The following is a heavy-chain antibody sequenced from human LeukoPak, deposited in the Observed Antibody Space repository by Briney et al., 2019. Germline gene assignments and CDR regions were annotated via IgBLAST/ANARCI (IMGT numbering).Heavy chain of an antibody. CDR1: GFTFSSSG. CDR2: ISYDGSNK. Sequence: GGSLRLSCAASGFTFSSSGMHWVRQAPGKGLEWVAVISYDGSNKYYADSVKGRFTISRDNSKNTLYLQMNSLRAEDTAVYYCAKAYYYGSGTKVYYFDYWGQGTLVTVSS. D-gene: IGHD3-10*01. V-gene: IGHV3-30*18. CDR3: AKAYYYGSGTKVYYFDY. J-gene: IGHJ4*02.